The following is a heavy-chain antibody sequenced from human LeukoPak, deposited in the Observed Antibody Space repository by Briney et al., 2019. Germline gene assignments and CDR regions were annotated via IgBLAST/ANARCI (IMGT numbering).Heavy chain of an antibody. CDR3: ARRLRTTVTTRAFDI. Sequence: PVGSLRLSCKGSGYSFTSYWTGWVRQMPGKGLEWMGIIYPGDSDTRYSPSFQGQVTISADKSISTAYLQWSSLKASDTAMYYCARRLRTTVTTRAFDIWGQGTMVTVSS. J-gene: IGHJ3*02. D-gene: IGHD4-11*01. CDR1: GYSFTSYW. CDR2: IYPGDSDT. V-gene: IGHV5-51*01.